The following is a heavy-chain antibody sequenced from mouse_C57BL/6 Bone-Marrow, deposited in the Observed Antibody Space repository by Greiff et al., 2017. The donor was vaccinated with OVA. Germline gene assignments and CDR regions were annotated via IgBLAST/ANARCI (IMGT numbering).Heavy chain of an antibody. Sequence: VQLQQPGAELARPGASVKLSCKASGYTFTSYGISWVKQRPGQGLEWIGEIYPRSGNTYYNEKFKGKATLTADKSSSTAYMELRSLTSEDSAVYVCDSYYGSSYYYAMDYWGQGTSVTVSS. CDR3: DSYYGSSYYYAMDY. D-gene: IGHD1-1*01. V-gene: IGHV1-81*01. CDR2: IYPRSGNT. CDR1: GYTFTSYG. J-gene: IGHJ4*01.